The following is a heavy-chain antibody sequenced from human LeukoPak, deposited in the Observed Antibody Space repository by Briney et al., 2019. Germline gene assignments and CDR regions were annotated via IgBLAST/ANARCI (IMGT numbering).Heavy chain of an antibody. CDR3: ARDRTYGGNSGCDY. CDR1: GGSMSTYY. Sequence: PSETLSLTCTVSGGSMSTYYWSWIRQPAGKGLEWIGRIYTTGSTSYNPSLKSRVTMSVDTAKNQFSLNLTSATAADTAVYYCARDRTYGGNSGCDYWGQGTLVTVSS. J-gene: IGHJ4*02. CDR2: IYTTGST. D-gene: IGHD4-23*01. V-gene: IGHV4-4*07.